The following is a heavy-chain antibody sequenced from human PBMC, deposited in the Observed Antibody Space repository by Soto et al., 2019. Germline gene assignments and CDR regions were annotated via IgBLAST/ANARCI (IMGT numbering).Heavy chain of an antibody. V-gene: IGHV4-4*02. CDR1: GGSFTSNNG. Sequence: SATLSLTCAVSGGSFTSNNGWSRARQPPGQGLEWIGEIYRTGSTNYNPSLKSRVTISLDKSENQFSLKVTSLTAADTAVYYCASRDPGTSVDYWGQGTLVTVSS. CDR2: IYRTGST. D-gene: IGHD1-7*01. J-gene: IGHJ4*02. CDR3: ASRDPGTSVDY.